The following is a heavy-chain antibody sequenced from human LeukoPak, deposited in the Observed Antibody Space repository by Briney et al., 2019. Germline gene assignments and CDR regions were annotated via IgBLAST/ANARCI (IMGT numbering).Heavy chain of an antibody. J-gene: IGHJ4*02. V-gene: IGHV1-18*01. CDR1: GYTFTSYG. Sequence: ASVKVPCKASGYTFTSYGISWVRQAPGQGLEWMGWISAYNGNTNYAQKLQGRVTMTTDTSTSTAYMELRSLRSDDTAVYYCARDYSSGWSFDYWGQGTLVTVSS. CDR3: ARDYSSGWSFDY. D-gene: IGHD6-19*01. CDR2: ISAYNGNT.